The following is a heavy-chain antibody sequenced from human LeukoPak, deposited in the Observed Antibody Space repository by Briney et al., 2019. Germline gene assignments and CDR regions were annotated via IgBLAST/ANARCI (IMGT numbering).Heavy chain of an antibody. D-gene: IGHD3-3*01. CDR3: ARTITIFGALGYFDY. Sequence: SETLSLTCTVSNGSISTYYWSWIRQPPGKGLEWIGYIFYSGRTNYNPSLKSRVTISVDTSKNQLSLRLSSVTAADTAVYYCARTITIFGALGYFDYWGQGTLVTVSS. J-gene: IGHJ4*02. CDR2: IFYSGRT. V-gene: IGHV4-59*12. CDR1: NGSISTYY.